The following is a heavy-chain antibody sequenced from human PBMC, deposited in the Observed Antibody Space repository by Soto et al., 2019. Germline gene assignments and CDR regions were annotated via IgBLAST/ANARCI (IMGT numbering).Heavy chain of an antibody. CDR2: ISYDGSNK. Sequence: GESLKISCAASGFTFSSYGMHWVRQAPGKGLEWVAVISYDGSNKYYADSVKGRFTISRDNSKNTLYLQMNSLRAEDTAVYYCAKDRGYYYDDLPDAFDIWGQGTMVTVSS. V-gene: IGHV3-30*18. J-gene: IGHJ3*02. D-gene: IGHD3-22*01. CDR1: GFTFSSYG. CDR3: AKDRGYYYDDLPDAFDI.